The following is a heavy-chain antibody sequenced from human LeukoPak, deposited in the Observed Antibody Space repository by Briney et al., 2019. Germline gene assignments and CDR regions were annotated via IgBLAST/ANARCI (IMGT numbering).Heavy chain of an antibody. D-gene: IGHD1-26*01. J-gene: IGHJ4*02. CDR2: IHYSGST. CDR3: ARVSSGSYDFDY. CDR1: GGSITSRY. V-gene: IGHV4-59*11. Sequence: PSETLSLTCTASGGSITSRYWSWIRQPPGKGLEWIGYIHYSGSTNYNPSLKSRVTMSVDTSKNQFSLKLSSVTAADTAVYYCARVSSGSYDFDYWGQGTLVTVSS.